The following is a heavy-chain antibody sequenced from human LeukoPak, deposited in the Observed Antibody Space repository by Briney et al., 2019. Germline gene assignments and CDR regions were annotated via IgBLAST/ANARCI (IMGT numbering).Heavy chain of an antibody. CDR1: GYSFTSQD. V-gene: IGHV1-3*03. J-gene: IGHJ4*02. D-gene: IGHD2-2*02. CDR2: INPGNGDT. Sequence: ASVKVSCKTSGYSFTSQDMHWVRQAPGQSLEWMGCINPGNGDTKYSQESQGRVTITRDTSATTAYKELSSLRSDDMAVYYCTLYNYWGQGTLVTVSS. CDR3: TLYNY.